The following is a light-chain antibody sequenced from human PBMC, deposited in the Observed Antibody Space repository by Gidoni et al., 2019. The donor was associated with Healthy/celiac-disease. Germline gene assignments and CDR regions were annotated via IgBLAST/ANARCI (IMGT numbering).Light chain of an antibody. CDR1: PSISSY. Sequence: DIQLTQSPSSLSASVGDRVTITCRTSPSISSYLNWYQQKPGKAPQLLIYAGSSLQSGVPSMFSGSGSGKDFTLTISSLQPEDFATYYCQQSYSTPWAFGQGTKVEIK. V-gene: IGKV1-39*01. CDR3: QQSYSTPWA. J-gene: IGKJ1*01. CDR2: AGS.